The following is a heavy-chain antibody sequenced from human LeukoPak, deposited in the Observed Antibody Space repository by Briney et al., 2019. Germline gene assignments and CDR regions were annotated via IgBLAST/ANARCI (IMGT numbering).Heavy chain of an antibody. J-gene: IGHJ4*02. D-gene: IGHD5-18*01. CDR1: GYTFSSYG. V-gene: IGHV1-18*01. Sequence: ASVKVSCKASGYTFSSYGISWVRQAPGQGLEWMGWISAYNGNTNYAQKLQGRLTMTTDTSTSTAYMELRSLRSDDTAVYYCARDEAWGSAVDSGYNYGDRYLDYWGQGTLVTVSS. CDR3: ARDEAWGSAVDSGYNYGDRYLDY. CDR2: ISAYNGNT.